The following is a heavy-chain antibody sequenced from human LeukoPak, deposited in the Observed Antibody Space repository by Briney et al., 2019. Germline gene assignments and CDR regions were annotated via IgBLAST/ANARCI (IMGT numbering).Heavy chain of an antibody. CDR1: GGSFSGYY. Sequence: SETLSLTCAVYGGSFSGYYWSWIRQPPGKGLEWIGEINHSGSTNYNPSLKSRVTISVDTSKNQFSLKLSSVTAADTAVYYCARPGYSGYDFDYWGQGTLVTVS. D-gene: IGHD5-12*01. CDR2: INHSGST. J-gene: IGHJ4*02. V-gene: IGHV4-34*01. CDR3: ARPGYSGYDFDY.